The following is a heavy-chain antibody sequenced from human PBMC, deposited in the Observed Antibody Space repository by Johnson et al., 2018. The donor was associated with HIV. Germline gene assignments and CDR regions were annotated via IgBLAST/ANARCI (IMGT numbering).Heavy chain of an antibody. CDR3: TTDPHYDYVRESYRHDTFDI. CDR1: GFTFSSYA. CDR2: ISYDGSNK. Sequence: QVQLVESGGGVVQPGRSLRLSCAASGFTFSSYAMHWVRQAPGKGLEWVAVISYDGSNKYYADSVKGRFTISRDNSKNTLYLQMNSLRAEDTALYYCTTDPHYDYVRESYRHDTFDIWGQGTMVTVS. D-gene: IGHD3-16*02. V-gene: IGHV3-30-3*01. J-gene: IGHJ3*02.